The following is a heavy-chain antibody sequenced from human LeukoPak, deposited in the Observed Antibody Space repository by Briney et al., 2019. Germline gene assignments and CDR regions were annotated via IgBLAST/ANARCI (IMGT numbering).Heavy chain of an antibody. Sequence: ASVKVSCEASGYTFTSYDINWVRQATGQGLEWMGWMNPNSGNTGYAQKFQGRVTMTRNTSISTAYMELSSLRSEDTAVYYCARVRQLAERSFQHWGQGTLVTVSS. CDR1: GYTFTSYD. D-gene: IGHD5-24*01. CDR2: MNPNSGNT. CDR3: ARVRQLAERSFQH. J-gene: IGHJ1*01. V-gene: IGHV1-8*01.